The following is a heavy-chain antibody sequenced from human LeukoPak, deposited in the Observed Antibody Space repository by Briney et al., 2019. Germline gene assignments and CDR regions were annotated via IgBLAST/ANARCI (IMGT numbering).Heavy chain of an antibody. V-gene: IGHV1-69*01. J-gene: IGHJ3*02. D-gene: IGHD3-10*01. CDR2: IIPIFGTA. Sequence: SVKVSCKASVGTFSSYAISGVRQAPGEGLEWMGGIIPIFGTAHYAQRFQGRVTITADESTSTAYMERSTLRAEDTAVYYCVFIPEDYYGSGSYYNYDAFDIWGQGTMVTVSS. CDR1: VGTFSSYA. CDR3: VFIPEDYYGSGSYYNYDAFDI.